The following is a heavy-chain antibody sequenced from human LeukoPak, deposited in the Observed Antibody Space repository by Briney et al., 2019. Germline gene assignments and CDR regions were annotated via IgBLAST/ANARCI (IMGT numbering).Heavy chain of an antibody. CDR1: GYTFTSYG. D-gene: IGHD3-10*01. Sequence: GASVTVSCKASGYTFTSYGISWVRQAPGQGLEWMGWISAYNGNTNYAQKLQGRVTMTTDTSTSTAYMELRSLRSDDTAVYYCARDPQVTMVRGVITERPFDYWGQGTLVTVSS. V-gene: IGHV1-18*01. J-gene: IGHJ4*02. CDR3: ARDPQVTMVRGVITERPFDY. CDR2: ISAYNGNT.